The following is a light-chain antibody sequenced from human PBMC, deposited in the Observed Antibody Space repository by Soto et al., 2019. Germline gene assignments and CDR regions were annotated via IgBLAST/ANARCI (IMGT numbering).Light chain of an antibody. CDR1: QSVSSN. CDR3: QQYNKWPRT. J-gene: IGKJ4*01. V-gene: IGKV3-15*01. CDR2: GAS. Sequence: EIVMTQTPATLSVSPGERATLSCRASQSVSSNLAWYQHKPGQAASLLIHGASTRATGIPARFSGSGSGTEFTLTISSLKSEDFAVYCCQQYNKWPRTFGGGAKVEIK.